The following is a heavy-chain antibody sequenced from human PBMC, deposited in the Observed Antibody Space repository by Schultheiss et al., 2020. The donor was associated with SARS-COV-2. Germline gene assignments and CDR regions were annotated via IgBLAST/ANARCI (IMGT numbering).Heavy chain of an antibody. D-gene: IGHD5-24*01. CDR3: ARWRVAPGNWFDP. Sequence: SETLSLTCTVSGGSISSYYWSWIRQPAGKGLEWIGRIYYSGSTYYNPSLKSRVTISVDTSKNQFSLKLSSVTAADTAVYYCARWRVAPGNWFDPWGQGTLVTVSS. CDR2: IYYSGST. CDR1: GGSISSYY. V-gene: IGHV4-59*05. J-gene: IGHJ5*02.